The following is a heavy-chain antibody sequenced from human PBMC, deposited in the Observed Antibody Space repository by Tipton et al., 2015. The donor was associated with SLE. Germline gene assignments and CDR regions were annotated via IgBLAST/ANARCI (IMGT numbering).Heavy chain of an antibody. J-gene: IGHJ6*03. D-gene: IGHD3-3*01. CDR2: IRGSGDST. V-gene: IGHV3-23*01. CDR1: GLTFSNYA. Sequence: SLRLSCTASGLTFSNYALSWVRQAPGKGLEWVSSIRGSGDSTYYADSVKGRFTISRDNSKNTLYLQMTSLKAEDTAVYYCAKGSDFWSQYYYMDVWGKGTTVTVSS. CDR3: AKGSDFWSQYYYMDV.